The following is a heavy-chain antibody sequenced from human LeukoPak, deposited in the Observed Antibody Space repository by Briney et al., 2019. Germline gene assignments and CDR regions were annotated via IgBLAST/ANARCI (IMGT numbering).Heavy chain of an antibody. CDR3: ARVSVGRYYFDN. Sequence: AGGSLRLSCAASGFTFLSYAMSWVRQAPGKGLEWVSRINPDGSTTSYADSVKGRFTISRDSAKNTLYLQMNSLRAEDTAVYYCARVSVGRYYFDNWGQGTPVTVS. CDR1: GFTFLSYA. CDR2: INPDGSTT. V-gene: IGHV3-74*01. D-gene: IGHD3-3*02. J-gene: IGHJ4*02.